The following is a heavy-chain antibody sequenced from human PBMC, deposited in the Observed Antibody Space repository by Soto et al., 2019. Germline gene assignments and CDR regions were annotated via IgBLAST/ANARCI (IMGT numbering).Heavy chain of an antibody. Sequence: SETLSLTCTVSGGSISSSSYYWGWIRHPPGKGLEWIGSIYYSGSTYYNPSLKSRVTISVDTSKNQFSLKLSSVTAADTAVYYCARRWGVPADAFDIWGQGTMVTVSS. V-gene: IGHV4-39*01. CDR3: ARRWGVPADAFDI. J-gene: IGHJ3*02. D-gene: IGHD2-2*01. CDR2: IYYSGST. CDR1: GGSISSSSYY.